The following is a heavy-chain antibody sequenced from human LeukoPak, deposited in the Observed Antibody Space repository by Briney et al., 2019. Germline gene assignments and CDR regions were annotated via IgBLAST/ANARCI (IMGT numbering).Heavy chain of an antibody. D-gene: IGHD6-19*01. J-gene: IGHJ5*02. V-gene: IGHV1-2*06. CDR1: GYTFTGYY. CDR2: INPNSGGT. Sequence: ASVKVSCKASGYTFTGYYMHWVRQAPGQGLEWMGRINPNSGGTNYAQKFQGRVTMTRDTSISTAYMELSGLRFDDTAVYYCARAKGAVDHNWFDPWGQGTLVTVSS. CDR3: ARAKGAVDHNWFDP.